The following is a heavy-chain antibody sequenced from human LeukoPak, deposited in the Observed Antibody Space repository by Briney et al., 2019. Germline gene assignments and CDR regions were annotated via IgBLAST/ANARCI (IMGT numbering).Heavy chain of an antibody. CDR3: AREGSGNSDYYYGMDV. J-gene: IGHJ6*02. CDR2: IIPILGIA. V-gene: IGHV1-69*04. D-gene: IGHD3-3*01. Sequence: SVKVSCKASGGTFSSYAISWVRQAPGQGREWMGRIIPILGIANYAQKFQGRVTITADKSTSTAYMELSSLRSEDTAVYYCAREGSGNSDYYYGMDVWGQGTTVTVSS. CDR1: GGTFSSYA.